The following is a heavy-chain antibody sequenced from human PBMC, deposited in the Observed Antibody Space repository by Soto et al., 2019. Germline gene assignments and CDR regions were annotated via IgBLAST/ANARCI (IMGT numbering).Heavy chain of an antibody. CDR3: ARASMVRGVHFDY. J-gene: IGHJ4*02. D-gene: IGHD3-10*01. Sequence: SETLSLTCTVSGGSISSYYWSWIRQPPGKGLEWIGYIYYSGSTNYNPSLKSRVTISVDTSKNQFSLKLSSVTAADTAVYYCARASMVRGVHFDYWGQGTLVTVSS. CDR1: GGSISSYY. V-gene: IGHV4-59*12. CDR2: IYYSGST.